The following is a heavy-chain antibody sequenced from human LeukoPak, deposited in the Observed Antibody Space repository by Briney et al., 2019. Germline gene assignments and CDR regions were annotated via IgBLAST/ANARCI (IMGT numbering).Heavy chain of an antibody. CDR3: ARIGAHDYVWGSYRYRLDY. V-gene: IGHV3-21*01. Sequence: GGSLRLSCAASGFTFSSYSMNWVRQAPGKGLEWVSSISSSSSYIYYADSVKGRFTISRDNAKNSLYLQMNSLRAEDTAVYYCARIGAHDYVWGSYRYRLDYWGQGTLVTVSS. CDR1: GFTFSSYS. CDR2: ISSSSSYI. J-gene: IGHJ4*02. D-gene: IGHD3-16*02.